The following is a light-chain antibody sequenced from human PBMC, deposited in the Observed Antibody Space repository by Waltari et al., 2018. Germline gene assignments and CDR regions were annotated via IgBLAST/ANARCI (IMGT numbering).Light chain of an antibody. V-gene: IGLV1-44*01. CDR2: SNT. CDR3: ATWDDRLTGVV. Sequence: QSALTQPPSVSGTPGQPVTIFCSGGNSNIGSNVVNWYQQVPGTAPKLLIYSNTYRPSGVPDRFSGSKSGTSASLAISGLQSDDEGDYYCATWDDRLTGVVFGGGTQVTVL. CDR1: NSNIGSNV. J-gene: IGLJ2*01.